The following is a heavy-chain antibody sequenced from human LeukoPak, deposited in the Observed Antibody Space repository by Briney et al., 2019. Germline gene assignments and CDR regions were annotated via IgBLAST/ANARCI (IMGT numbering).Heavy chain of an antibody. Sequence: SVTVSCKASGGTFSSYAISWVRQAPGQGLEWMGGIIPIFGTANYAQKFQGRVTITADESTSTAYMELSSLRSEDTAVYYCASTALSGDYEPDAFDIWGQGTMVTVSS. CDR1: GGTFSSYA. V-gene: IGHV1-69*13. D-gene: IGHD4-17*01. CDR2: IIPIFGTA. J-gene: IGHJ3*02. CDR3: ASTALSGDYEPDAFDI.